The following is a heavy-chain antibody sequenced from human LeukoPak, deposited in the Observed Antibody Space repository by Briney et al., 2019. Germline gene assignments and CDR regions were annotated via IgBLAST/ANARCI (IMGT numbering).Heavy chain of an antibody. J-gene: IGHJ3*02. CDR3: ARDRTYYYDSSKDAFDI. V-gene: IGHV4-39*07. D-gene: IGHD3-22*01. Sequence: PSETLSLTCTVSGGSISSSSYYWGWIRQPPGKGLEWIGSIYYSGSTYYNPSLKSRVTISVDASKNQFSLKLSSVTAADTAVYYCARDRTYYYDSSKDAFDIWGQGTMVTVSS. CDR1: GGSISSSSYY. CDR2: IYYSGST.